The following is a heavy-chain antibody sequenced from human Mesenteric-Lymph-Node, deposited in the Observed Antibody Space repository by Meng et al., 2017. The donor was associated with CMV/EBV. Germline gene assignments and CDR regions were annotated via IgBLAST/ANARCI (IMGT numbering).Heavy chain of an antibody. Sequence: GGPLRPPCAAPGFSVSKNYMNWVRQAPGKGLEWVSVIYGGGTTYYADSVKGRFTISRDNSKNTLYLQMNSLRAEDTAVYYCARGGCSSTSCYRLEYFQHWGQGTLVTVSS. D-gene: IGHD2-2*02. CDR2: IYGGGTT. CDR1: GFSVSKNY. CDR3: ARGGCSSTSCYRLEYFQH. J-gene: IGHJ1*01. V-gene: IGHV3-53*01.